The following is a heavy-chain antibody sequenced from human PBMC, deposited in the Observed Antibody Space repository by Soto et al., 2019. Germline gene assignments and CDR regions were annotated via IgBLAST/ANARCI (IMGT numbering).Heavy chain of an antibody. J-gene: IGHJ4*02. D-gene: IGHD3-3*01. CDR3: TSRAHDF. CDR2: IYYTGST. CDR1: GGTITSYY. Sequence: PSETQSVTCTVSGGTITSYYWSWIRQPPGKGLEWIGYIYYTGSTNYKPSLKSRVTISVDTSKNQVSLRLSSVTAADTAVYYCTSRAHDFWGLGTLVTVS. V-gene: IGHV4-59*01.